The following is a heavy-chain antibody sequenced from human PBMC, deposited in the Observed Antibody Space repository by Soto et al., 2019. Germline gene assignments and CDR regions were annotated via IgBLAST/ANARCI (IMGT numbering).Heavy chain of an antibody. J-gene: IGHJ5*02. D-gene: IGHD6-13*01. Sequence: QVQLVQSGAEVKKPGSSVTVSCKASGVTCSSYAISWVRQAPGQGLEWMGGIIPIFGTANYSQKFQGRVTITADESTSTAYLELRSLRSEDKAVDYCAMDVAAAGPRWFDPWGQGTLGTVSS. CDR2: IIPIFGTA. V-gene: IGHV1-69*01. CDR3: AMDVAAAGPRWFDP. CDR1: GVTCSSYA.